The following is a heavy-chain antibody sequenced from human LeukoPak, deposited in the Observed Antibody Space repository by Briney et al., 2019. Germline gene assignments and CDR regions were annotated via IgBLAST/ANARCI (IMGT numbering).Heavy chain of an antibody. CDR1: GGSISSGGYY. J-gene: IGHJ4*02. D-gene: IGHD2-21*02. V-gene: IGHV4-31*03. CDR3: ARGPRDCGGDCYSDRGNDY. Sequence: NPSETLSLTCTVSGGSISSGGYYWSWIRQHPGKGLEWIGYIYYSGSTYYNPSLKSRVTISVDTSKNQFSLKLSSVTAADTAVYYCARGPRDCGGDCYSDRGNDYWDQGTLVTVSS. CDR2: IYYSGST.